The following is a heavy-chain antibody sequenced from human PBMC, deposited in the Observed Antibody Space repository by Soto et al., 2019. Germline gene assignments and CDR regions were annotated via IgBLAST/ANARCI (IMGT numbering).Heavy chain of an antibody. CDR2: IYPGDSDT. V-gene: IGHV5-51*01. CDR1: GYSFTSYW. Sequence: PGESLKISCKGSGYSFTSYWIGWVRQMPGKGLEWMGIIYPGDSDTRYSPSFQGQVTISADKSISTAYLQWSSLKASDTAMYYCSRLLGYCTNGVCYDHYYGMDVWGQGPTVNVS. D-gene: IGHD2-8*01. J-gene: IGHJ6*02. CDR3: SRLLGYCTNGVCYDHYYGMDV.